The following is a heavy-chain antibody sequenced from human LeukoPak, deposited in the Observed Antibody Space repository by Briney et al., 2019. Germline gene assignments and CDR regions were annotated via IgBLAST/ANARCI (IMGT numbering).Heavy chain of an antibody. CDR3: ASRHYDILTGYPSLLFDF. CDR1: GGSISSYY. CDR2: IYRSGST. V-gene: IGHV4-4*07. D-gene: IGHD3-9*01. J-gene: IGHJ4*02. Sequence: SETLSLTCTVSGGSISSYYWSWIRQPAGKGLEWIGRIYRSGSTNYNPSLKSRVTMSVDTSKNQFSLKLSSVTAADTAVYYCASRHYDILTGYPSLLFDFWGQGGLVTVSS.